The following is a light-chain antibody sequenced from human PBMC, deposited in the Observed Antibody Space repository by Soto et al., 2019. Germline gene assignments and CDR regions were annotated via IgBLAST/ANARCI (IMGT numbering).Light chain of an antibody. CDR3: RQYGYSPKT. CDR1: QSVTNY. Sequence: EIVLTQSPGTLSLSPGERATLSCRASQSVTNYLAWYQQKPGQAPRLLIYGASSRATGIPDRFSGSGSGTDFTLTISRLEPEDFAVYYCRQYGYSPKTFGQGTKVDIK. CDR2: GAS. J-gene: IGKJ1*01. V-gene: IGKV3-20*01.